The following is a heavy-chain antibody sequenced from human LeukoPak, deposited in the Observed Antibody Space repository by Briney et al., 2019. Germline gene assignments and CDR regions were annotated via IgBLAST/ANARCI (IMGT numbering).Heavy chain of an antibody. CDR3: AKGGWYPDC. J-gene: IGHJ4*02. D-gene: IGHD6-19*01. Sequence: GGSLRLSYAASGFIFSSSWMSWVRQAPGKGLEWVAYIKQDGSEKYYVDSVKGRFTISRDNAESSLYLQMNSLRAEDTAVYYCAKGGWYPDCRGRGTLVTVSS. V-gene: IGHV3-7*01. CDR1: GFIFSSSW. CDR2: IKQDGSEK.